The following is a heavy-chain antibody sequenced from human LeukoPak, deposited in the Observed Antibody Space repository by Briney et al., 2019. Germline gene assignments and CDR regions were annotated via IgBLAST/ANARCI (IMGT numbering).Heavy chain of an antibody. CDR1: GGSISSGGYS. CDR2: IYHSGST. J-gene: IGHJ5*02. Sequence: PSQTLSLTCAVSGGSISSGGYSWSWIRQPPGKGLEWIGYIYHSGSTYYNPSLKSRVTISVDRSKNQFSLKLSSVTAADTAVYYCAGSLLYRSGGSCYRWFDPWGQGTLVTVSS. D-gene: IGHD2-15*01. CDR3: AGSLLYRSGGSCYRWFDP. V-gene: IGHV4-30-2*01.